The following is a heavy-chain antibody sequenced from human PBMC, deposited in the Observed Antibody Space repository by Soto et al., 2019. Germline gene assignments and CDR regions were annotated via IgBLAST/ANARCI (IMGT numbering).Heavy chain of an antibody. V-gene: IGHV3-23*01. CDR3: ARRVIGSSRAFDI. CDR1: GFAFTGHP. D-gene: IGHD3-10*01. CDR2: ISDGGDLT. Sequence: SLRLSCAASGFAFTGHPMSWVRQAPEKGLEWVAGISDGGDLTYNADSVKGRFTISRDNSRNTLYLQMNSLRAEDTAVYYCARRVIGSSRAFDIWGQGTMVTVSS. J-gene: IGHJ3*02.